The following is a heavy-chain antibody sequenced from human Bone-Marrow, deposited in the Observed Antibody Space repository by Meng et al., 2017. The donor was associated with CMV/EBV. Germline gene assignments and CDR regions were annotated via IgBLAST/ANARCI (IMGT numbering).Heavy chain of an antibody. CDR1: GGSISPYH. V-gene: IGHV4-59*12. D-gene: IGHD6-19*01. Sequence: SETLSLTCTVSGGSISPYHWSWVRQPPGKGLEYIGYIYYTGITDYNPSLKTRLSLSVDTSKNQFSLKLSSVTAADTAVYYCARVGSSGWKRYFDYWGQGTLVTVSS. J-gene: IGHJ4*02. CDR3: ARVGSSGWKRYFDY. CDR2: IYYTGIT.